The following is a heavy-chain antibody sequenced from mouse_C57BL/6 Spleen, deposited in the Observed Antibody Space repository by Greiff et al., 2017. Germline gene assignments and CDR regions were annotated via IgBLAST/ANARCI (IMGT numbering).Heavy chain of an antibody. V-gene: IGHV2-6-1*01. CDR1: GFSLTSYG. CDR2: IWSDGST. CDR3: ARHEGDYYAMDY. J-gene: IGHJ4*01. Sequence: QVQLKESGPGLVAPSQSLSITCTVSGFSLTSYGVHWVRQPPGKGLEWLVVIWSDGSTTYNSALKSRLSISKDNSKSQVFLKMNSLQADDTAMYYCARHEGDYYAMDYWGQGTSVTVSS.